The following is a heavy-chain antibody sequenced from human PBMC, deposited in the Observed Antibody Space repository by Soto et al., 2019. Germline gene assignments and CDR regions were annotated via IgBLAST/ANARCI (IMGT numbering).Heavy chain of an antibody. J-gene: IGHJ4*02. CDR3: ARDRRSGWSIVGSWPYYFDS. Sequence: QVQLVQSEAEVKRPGASVKVSCKVSGYTFSDYYIHWVRQAPGQGLEWMGWINPKIGGTQYAQKFQGRVTITADESTNTVYMELSSLRSEDTAVYYCARDRRSGWSIVGSWPYYFDSWGQGTPVTVSS. D-gene: IGHD2-8*02. CDR1: GYTFSDYY. V-gene: IGHV1-2*02. CDR2: INPKIGGT.